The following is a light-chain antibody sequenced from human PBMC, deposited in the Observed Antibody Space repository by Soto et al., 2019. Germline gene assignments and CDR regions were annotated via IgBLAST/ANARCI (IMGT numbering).Light chain of an antibody. J-gene: IGLJ1*01. V-gene: IGLV2-8*01. CDR3: ISYTGSDTSYV. CDR2: EVR. Sequence: QSVLTQPPSASGSLGQSVTISCIGTSSDVGSYNYVAWYQQFPGKTPKLMIYEVRNRPSGVSSRFSGSKSGNTASLTISGLQAEDEADYYCISYTGSDTSYVFGTGTKVTVL. CDR1: SSDVGSYNY.